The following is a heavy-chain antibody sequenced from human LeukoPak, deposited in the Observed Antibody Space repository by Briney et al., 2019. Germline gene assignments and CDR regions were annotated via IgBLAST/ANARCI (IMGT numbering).Heavy chain of an antibody. CDR1: GYTFTSYY. V-gene: IGHV1-46*01. Sequence: ASVKVSCKASGYTFTSYYMHWVRQAPGQGLEWMGIINPSGGSTSYAQKFQGRVTMTRDTSTSTVYMELSSLRSEDTAVYYCARGGGSMTSYYYYGMDVWGQGTTVTVSS. D-gene: IGHD2-15*01. J-gene: IGHJ6*02. CDR2: INPSGGST. CDR3: ARGGGSMTSYYYYGMDV.